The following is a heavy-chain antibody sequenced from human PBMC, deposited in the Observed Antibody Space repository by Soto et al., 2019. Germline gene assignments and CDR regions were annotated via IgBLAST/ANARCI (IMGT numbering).Heavy chain of an antibody. Sequence: ESGGGVVQPGRSLRLSCAASGFTFSTYGMHWVRQAPGKGLEWVAAIWYDGSNKYYADSVKGRFTISRDNSKNTLYLQMXXXXXXXXXXXXXXXXXXXXYSDYWGQGTLVTVSS. J-gene: IGHJ4*02. CDR3: XXXXXXXYSDY. CDR1: GFTFSTYG. CDR2: IWYDGSNK. V-gene: IGHV3-33*01.